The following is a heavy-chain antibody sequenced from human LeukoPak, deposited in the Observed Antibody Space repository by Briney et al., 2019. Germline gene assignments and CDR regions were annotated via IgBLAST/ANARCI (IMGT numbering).Heavy chain of an antibody. D-gene: IGHD1-26*01. CDR2: IIPIFGTA. J-gene: IGHJ6*02. V-gene: IGHV1-69*05. CDR3: AREKNSGSYYYYGMDV. Sequence: GASVKVSCKASGGTFSSYAISWVRQAPGQGLEWMGGIIPIFGTANYTQKFQGRVTMTRDTSTSTVYMELSSLRSEDTAVYYCAREKNSGSYYYYGMDVWGQGTTVTVSS. CDR1: GGTFSSYA.